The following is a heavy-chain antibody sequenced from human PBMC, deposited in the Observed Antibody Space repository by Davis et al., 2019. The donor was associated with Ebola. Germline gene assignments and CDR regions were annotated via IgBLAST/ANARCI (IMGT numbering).Heavy chain of an antibody. J-gene: IGHJ4*02. Sequence: SVKVSCKASGGTFSSYAISWVRQAPGQGLEWIGGIIPIFGTANYAQKFQGRVTITADESTSTAYMELSSLRSEDTAVYYCARFGTDTAIIDYWGQGTLVTVSS. CDR3: ARFGTDTAIIDY. CDR2: IIPIFGTA. D-gene: IGHD5-18*01. CDR1: GGTFSSYA. V-gene: IGHV1-69*13.